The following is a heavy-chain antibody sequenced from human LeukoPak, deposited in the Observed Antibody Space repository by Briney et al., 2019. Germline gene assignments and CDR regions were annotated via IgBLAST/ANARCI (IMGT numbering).Heavy chain of an antibody. CDR2: ISGSGGST. D-gene: IGHD6-19*01. J-gene: IGHJ4*02. V-gene: IGHV3-23*01. Sequence: GGSLRLSCAASGFTFSSYAMSWVRQAPGKGLEWVSAISGSGGSTYYADSVKGRFTISRDNSKNTLYLQMNSLRAEDTAVYYCARASLYSSGWSVSFDYWGQGTLVTVSS. CDR1: GFTFSSYA. CDR3: ARASLYSSGWSVSFDY.